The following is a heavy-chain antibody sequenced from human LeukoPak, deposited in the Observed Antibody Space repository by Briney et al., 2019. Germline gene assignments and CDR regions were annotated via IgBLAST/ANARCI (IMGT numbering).Heavy chain of an antibody. D-gene: IGHD5-18*01. J-gene: IGHJ3*02. V-gene: IGHV1-69*05. Sequence: ASVKVSCKASGGTFSSYAISWVRQAPGQGLEWMGGIIPIFGTANYAQKFQGRVTITTDESTSTAYMELSSLRSEDTAVYYCAFSPHWDTAAFDIWCQGTRVTVSS. CDR2: IIPIFGTA. CDR1: GGTFSSYA. CDR3: AFSPHWDTAAFDI.